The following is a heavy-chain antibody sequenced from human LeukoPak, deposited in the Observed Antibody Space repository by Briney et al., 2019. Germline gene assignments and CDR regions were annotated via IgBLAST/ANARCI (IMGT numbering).Heavy chain of an antibody. CDR3: AKEPRWEQLHSFDI. CDR2: ISFDGKNK. V-gene: IGHV3-30*04. CDR1: GFFFSSHG. Sequence: GGSLRLSCATSGFFFSSHGLHWVRQAPGQGLEWLAVISFDGKNKFYADSVKGRFTISRDNPKNTLFLQMNSLRPEDTAVYYCAKEPRWEQLHSFDIWGQGTTVTVSS. D-gene: IGHD1/OR15-1a*01. J-gene: IGHJ3*02.